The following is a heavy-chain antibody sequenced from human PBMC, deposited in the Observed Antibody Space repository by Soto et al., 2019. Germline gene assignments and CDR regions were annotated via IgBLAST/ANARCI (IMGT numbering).Heavy chain of an antibody. V-gene: IGHV5-51*01. D-gene: IGHD6-13*01. Sequence: GESLKISCKGSGYSFTSYWIGWLRQMPGKGLEWMGIIYPGDSDTRYSPSFQGQVTISADKSISTAYLQWSSLKASDTAMYYCARHVIAEAGTAYYYYYGMDVWGQGTTVTVSS. J-gene: IGHJ6*02. CDR3: ARHVIAEAGTAYYYYYGMDV. CDR2: IYPGDSDT. CDR1: GYSFTSYW.